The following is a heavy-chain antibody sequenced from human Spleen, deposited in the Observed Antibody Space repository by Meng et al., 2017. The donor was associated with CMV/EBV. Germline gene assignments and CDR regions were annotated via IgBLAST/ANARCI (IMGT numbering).Heavy chain of an antibody. V-gene: IGHV6-1*01. CDR3: ARDYYDSGAYYYTEEYYHGLDV. Sequence: SRAISGDSVSSNSAAWNWIRQSPSRGLEWLGRTYYRSKWYDDYAMAVKSRITINPDTSKNQFSLQLNSVTPEDTAVYYCARDYYDSGAYYYTEEYYHGLDVWGQGTTVTVSS. D-gene: IGHD3-22*01. CDR2: TYYRSKWYD. CDR1: GDSVSSNSAA. J-gene: IGHJ6*02.